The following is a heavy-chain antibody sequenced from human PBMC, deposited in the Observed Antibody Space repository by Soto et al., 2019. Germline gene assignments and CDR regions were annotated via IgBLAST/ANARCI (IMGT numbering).Heavy chain of an antibody. CDR3: AAEDDFWSGYNT. CDR2: IVLGSGDT. D-gene: IGHD3-3*01. V-gene: IGHV1-58*01. J-gene: IGHJ4*02. Sequence: QMQLVQSGPEVKKPGTSVKVSCKASGFTFTSYAVQWVRQARGQRLEWVGWIVLGSGDTNYAQKFQERVTITRDMSTSTAYMELSSLRSEDTAVYYCAAEDDFWSGYNTWGQGTLVTVTP. CDR1: GFTFTSYA.